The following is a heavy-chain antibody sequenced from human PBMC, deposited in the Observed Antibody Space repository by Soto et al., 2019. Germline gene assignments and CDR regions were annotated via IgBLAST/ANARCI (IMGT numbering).Heavy chain of an antibody. V-gene: IGHV5-51*01. J-gene: IGHJ6*02. CDR1: GYTFTSYW. CDR2: IFPSDSDT. Sequence: EVQLVQSGAEVKKPGESLKISCKASGYTFTSYWVAWVRQMPGKGLEWMGIIFPSDSDTRYSPSFQGQITISADKSINTAYRQWSSLKASDTAMYYCARRPAGMDVWGQGTTVTVSS. CDR3: ARRPAGMDV.